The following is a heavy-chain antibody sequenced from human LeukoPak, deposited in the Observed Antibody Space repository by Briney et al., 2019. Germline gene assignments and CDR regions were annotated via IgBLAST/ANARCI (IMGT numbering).Heavy chain of an antibody. J-gene: IGHJ4*02. CDR3: ARGGEYSYVDY. CDR2: ISSGGSYT. Sequence: GGSLRLSCAASGFTFSDYYMSWIRQAPGKGLEWVSHISSGGSYTNYADSVKGRFTISRDNAENSLYLQMNSLRAEDTAVYYCARGGEYSYVDYRGQGTLVTVSS. D-gene: IGHD5-18*01. CDR1: GFTFSDYY. V-gene: IGHV3-11*03.